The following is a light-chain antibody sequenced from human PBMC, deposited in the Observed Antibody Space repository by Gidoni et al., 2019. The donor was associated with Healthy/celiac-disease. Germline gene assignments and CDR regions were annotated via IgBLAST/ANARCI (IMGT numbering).Light chain of an antibody. CDR3: SSYTSSSTPKV. CDR2: DVS. CDR1: SSDVGGYNY. V-gene: IGLV2-14*01. Sequence: QSALTQPASVSGSPGQSITISCPGTSSDVGGYNYVSWYPQHPGKAPKLMIYDVSNRPSGVSNRFSGSKSGNTASLTISGLQAEDEADYYCSSYTSSSTPKVFGGGTKLTVL. J-gene: IGLJ2*01.